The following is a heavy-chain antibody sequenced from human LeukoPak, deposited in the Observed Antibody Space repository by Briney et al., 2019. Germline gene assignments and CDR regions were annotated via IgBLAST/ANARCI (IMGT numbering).Heavy chain of an antibody. CDR1: GGSISSYY. J-gene: IGHJ4*02. V-gene: IGHV4-59*08. CDR3: ARHPYGGNPHFEY. D-gene: IGHD4-23*01. CDR2: IYYSGRTST. Sequence: PSETLSLTCTVSGGSISSYYWSWIRQPPGKGLEWIGNIYYSGRTSTNYNPSLKTRLTISLDTSQNRHSLKLSSVTAADTAVYYCARHPYGGNPHFEYWGQGAPVTVSS.